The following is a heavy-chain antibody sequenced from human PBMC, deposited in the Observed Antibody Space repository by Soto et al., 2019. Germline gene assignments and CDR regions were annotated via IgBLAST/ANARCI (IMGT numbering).Heavy chain of an antibody. CDR2: ISSSSSTI. J-gene: IGHJ3*02. CDR1: GVTFSSYS. Sequence: GGSLSLSCAASGVTFSSYSMNWVRQAPGKGLEWVSYISSSSSTIYYADSVKGRFTISRDNAKNSLYLQMNSLRDEDTAVYYCARASITMVRGVSDAFDIWGQGTMVTVSS. CDR3: ARASITMVRGVSDAFDI. V-gene: IGHV3-48*02. D-gene: IGHD3-10*01.